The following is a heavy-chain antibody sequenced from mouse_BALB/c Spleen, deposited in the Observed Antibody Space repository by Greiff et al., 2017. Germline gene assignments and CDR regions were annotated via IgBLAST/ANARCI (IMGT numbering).Heavy chain of an antibody. J-gene: IGHJ4*01. CDR1: GYSFTSYY. Sequence: SGPELMKPGASVKISCKASGYSFTSYYMHWVKQSHGKSLEWIGYIDPFNGGTSYNQKFKGKATLTVDKSSSTAYMHLSSLTSEDSAVYYCARGNYDAMDYWGQGTSVTVSS. V-gene: IGHV1S135*01. CDR3: ARGNYDAMDY. D-gene: IGHD2-1*01. CDR2: IDPFNGGT.